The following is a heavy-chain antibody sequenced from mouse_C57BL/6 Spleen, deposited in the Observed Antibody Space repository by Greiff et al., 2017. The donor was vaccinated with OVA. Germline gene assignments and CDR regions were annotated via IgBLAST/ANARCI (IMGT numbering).Heavy chain of an antibody. CDR3: ARAPIYYYGSEAMDY. CDR2: ISYDGST. J-gene: IGHJ4*01. D-gene: IGHD1-1*01. CDR1: GYSIPSCYY. V-gene: IGHV3-6*01. Sequence: DVQLQESGPGLVKPSQSLSLTCSVTGYSIPSCYYRNWIRQSPRNKLEWMGHISYDGSTNYNPSLKHRISITRDTSKNQFFLKLNSVTTEDTATYYCARAPIYYYGSEAMDYWGQGTAVTVSS.